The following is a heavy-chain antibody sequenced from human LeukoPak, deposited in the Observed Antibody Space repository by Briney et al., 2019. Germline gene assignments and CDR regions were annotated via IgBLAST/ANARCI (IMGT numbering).Heavy chain of an antibody. D-gene: IGHD1-26*01. Sequence: SETLSLTCTVSGGSISSYYWSWIRQPPGKGLEWIGYIYYSGSTNYNPSLKSRVTISVDTSKNQFSLKLSSVTAADTAVYYCAREGGSYEFGAFDIWGQGTMVTVSS. V-gene: IGHV4-59*12. J-gene: IGHJ3*02. CDR2: IYYSGST. CDR3: AREGGSYEFGAFDI. CDR1: GGSISSYY.